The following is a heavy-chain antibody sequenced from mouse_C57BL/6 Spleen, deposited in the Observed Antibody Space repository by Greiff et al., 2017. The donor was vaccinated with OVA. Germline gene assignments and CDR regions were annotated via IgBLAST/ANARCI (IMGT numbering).Heavy chain of an antibody. CDR2: IDPSDSET. Sequence: QVQLQQPGAELVRPGSSVKLSCKASGYTFTSYWMHWVKQRPIQGLEWIGNIDPSDSETHYNQKFKDKATLTVDKSSSTAYMQLSSLTSEDSAVYYCARFHYDYDDWFAYWGQGTLVTVSA. CDR1: GYTFTSYW. V-gene: IGHV1-52*01. CDR3: ARFHYDYDDWFAY. D-gene: IGHD2-4*01. J-gene: IGHJ3*01.